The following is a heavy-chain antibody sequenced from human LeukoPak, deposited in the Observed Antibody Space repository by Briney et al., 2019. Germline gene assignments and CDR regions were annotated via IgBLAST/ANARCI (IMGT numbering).Heavy chain of an antibody. V-gene: IGHV4-30-4*02. Sequence: SETLSLTCTVSGGSISSGDYYWSWIRQPPGKGLEWIGYIYYSGSTYYNPSLKSRVNISVDTSKNQFSLKLSSVTAADTAVYYCARDGRWDAYCGGDCYSENWFDPWGQGTLVTVSS. CDR2: IYYSGST. CDR1: GGSISSGDYY. D-gene: IGHD2-21*02. CDR3: ARDGRWDAYCGGDCYSENWFDP. J-gene: IGHJ5*02.